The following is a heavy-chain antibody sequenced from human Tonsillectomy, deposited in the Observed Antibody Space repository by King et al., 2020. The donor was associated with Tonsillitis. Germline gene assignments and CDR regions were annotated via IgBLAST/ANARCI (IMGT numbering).Heavy chain of an antibody. D-gene: IGHD2-21*02. Sequence: VQLVESGGGVVQPGRSLRLSCAASGFTFSNYGMYWVRQAPGKGLEWVAVISFDGSRKYYADSVKGRFTISRDNSKKTLYLQMNSLRVEDTAVYYCANPPIEDRVGDLHWDYYYDVDFWGHGTTVSVSS. CDR3: ANPPIEDRVGDLHWDYYYDVDF. CDR1: GFTFSNYG. J-gene: IGHJ6*02. CDR2: ISFDGSRK. V-gene: IGHV3-30*18.